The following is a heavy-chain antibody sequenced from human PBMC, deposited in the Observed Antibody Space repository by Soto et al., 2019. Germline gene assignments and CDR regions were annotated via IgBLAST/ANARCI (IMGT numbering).Heavy chain of an antibody. Sequence: GGSLRLSCAASGFTFSRYAMHWVRQAPGKGLEWVAVISYDGSNKYYADSVKGRFTISRDNSKNTLYLQMNSLRAEDTAVYYCSSAPYIAPAENSFDPWRYSTLVTVSS. D-gene: IGHD6-13*01. CDR1: GFTFSRYA. V-gene: IGHV3-30-3*01. J-gene: IGHJ5*02. CDR2: ISYDGSNK. CDR3: SSAPYIAPAENSFDP.